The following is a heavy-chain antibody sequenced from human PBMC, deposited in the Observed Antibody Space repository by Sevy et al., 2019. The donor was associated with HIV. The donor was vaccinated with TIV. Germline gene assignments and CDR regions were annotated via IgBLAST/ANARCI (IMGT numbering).Heavy chain of an antibody. CDR3: ARRVTIFGVVTSYYYGMDV. CDR2: IYSGGST. Sequence: GGSLRLSCAASGFTVSSNYMSWVRQAPGKGLEWVSVIYSGGSTYYADSVKGRFTISRDNSKNTLYLQMNSLRAEDTAVYYCARRVTIFGVVTSYYYGMDVWGQGTTVTVSS. J-gene: IGHJ6*02. D-gene: IGHD3-3*01. V-gene: IGHV3-53*01. CDR1: GFTVSSNY.